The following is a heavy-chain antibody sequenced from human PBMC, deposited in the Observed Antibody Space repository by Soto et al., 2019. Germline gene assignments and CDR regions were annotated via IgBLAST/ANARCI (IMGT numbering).Heavy chain of an antibody. CDR2: ISGSGGST. CDR1: GFTFSSYA. J-gene: IGHJ4*02. D-gene: IGHD1-20*01. Sequence: GGSLRLSCAASGFTFSSYAMSWVRQAPGKGLEWVSAISGSGGSTYYADSVKGRFAISRDNSKNTVYLQMNSPRAEDTAVCYCVRYSWNDENFDYWGQGTLVTVSS. CDR3: VRYSWNDENFDY. V-gene: IGHV3-23*01.